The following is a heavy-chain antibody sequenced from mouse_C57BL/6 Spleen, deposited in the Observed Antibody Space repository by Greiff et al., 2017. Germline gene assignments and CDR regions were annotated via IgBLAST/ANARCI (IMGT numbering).Heavy chain of an antibody. V-gene: IGHV1-22*01. CDR1: GYTFTDYN. CDR3: ARGNWDGDY. D-gene: IGHD4-1*01. CDR2: INPNNGGT. J-gene: IGHJ2*01. Sequence: VQLQQSGPELVKPGASVKMSCKASGYTFTDYNMHWVKQSHGKSLEWIGYINPNNGGTSYKQKLQGKATLTVNKSSSTAYMELRSLTSEDSAVYYCARGNWDGDYWGQGTTLTVSS.